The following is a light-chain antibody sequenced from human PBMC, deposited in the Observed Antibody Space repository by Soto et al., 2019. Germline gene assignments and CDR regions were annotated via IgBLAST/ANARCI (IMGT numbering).Light chain of an antibody. CDR2: GAS. V-gene: IGKV3-20*01. CDR1: QSVSSNH. CDR3: QQYSSSRT. Sequence: DILVTQSPGALSLSPGERATRYCMASQSVSSNHLAWYQQKPGQPPRLLISGASSRATGIPVRFSGSGSETDFTLTITRLEPEDFAMYYCQQYSSSRTFGQGTKVDIK. J-gene: IGKJ1*01.